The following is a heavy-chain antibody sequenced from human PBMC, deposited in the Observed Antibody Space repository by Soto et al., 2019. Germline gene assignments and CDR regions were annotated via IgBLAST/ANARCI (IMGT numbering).Heavy chain of an antibody. D-gene: IGHD2-15*01. J-gene: IGHJ6*02. CDR1: GFTFSSCT. V-gene: IGHV3-21*01. CDR3: SGCSGGACHQNYGMDF. CDR2: ISPSTSHI. Sequence: EVHLVESGGGLVKPGGSLRLSCAVSGFTFSSCTMNWVRQAPGKGLEWVSSISPSTSHIYYADSVKGRSTISRDNAKNSLFLQMNSLRAEDTAVYYCSGCSGGACHQNYGMDFWGQGTTVTVSS.